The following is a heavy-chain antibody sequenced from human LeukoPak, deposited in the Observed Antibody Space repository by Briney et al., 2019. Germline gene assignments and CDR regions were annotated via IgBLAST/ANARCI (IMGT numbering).Heavy chain of an antibody. D-gene: IGHD5-12*01. V-gene: IGHV3-7*01. Sequence: GGSLRLSCAASGFTFSSYWMSWVRQAPGKGLEWVANIKQDGSEKYYVDSVKGRFTISRDNAKNSLYLQMNSLRAEDTAVYYCARGPSKVAKTPGYWGQGTLVTVSS. J-gene: IGHJ4*02. CDR2: IKQDGSEK. CDR3: ARGPSKVAKTPGY. CDR1: GFTFSSYW.